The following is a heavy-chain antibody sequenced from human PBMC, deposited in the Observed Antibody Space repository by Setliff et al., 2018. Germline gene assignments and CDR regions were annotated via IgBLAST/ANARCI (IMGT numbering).Heavy chain of an antibody. CDR1: GASLNSGTYY. CDR3: ARVAYCSGGRCYLVAEFDY. D-gene: IGHD2-15*01. V-gene: IGHV4-39*01. CDR2: IYYRGDT. J-gene: IGHJ4*02. Sequence: SETLSLTCTVSGASLNSGTYYWGWIRQPPGKGLEWIGRIYYRGDTYYNPSLKGRLTISVDTAQNQFSLRLTSVTAADTAVYYCARVAYCSGGRCYLVAEFDYWGQGTLVTVSS.